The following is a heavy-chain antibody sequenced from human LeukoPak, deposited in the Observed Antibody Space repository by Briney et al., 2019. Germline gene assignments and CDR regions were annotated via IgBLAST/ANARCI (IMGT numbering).Heavy chain of an antibody. CDR1: GYSISSGYY. D-gene: IGHD2-15*01. V-gene: IGHV4-38-2*01. CDR2: IYLSGST. J-gene: IGHJ3*02. Sequence: SETLSLTCAVSGYSISSGYYWGWIRQPPGKRLEWIGIIYLSGSTYYSPSLKSRVTISVDTSKNQFSLRLSSVTAADTAIYYCARISPGAFDIWGQGTMVTVSS. CDR3: ARISPGAFDI.